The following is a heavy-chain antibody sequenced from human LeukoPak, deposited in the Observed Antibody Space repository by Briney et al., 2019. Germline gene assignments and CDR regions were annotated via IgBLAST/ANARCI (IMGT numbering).Heavy chain of an antibody. J-gene: IGHJ6*02. D-gene: IGHD6-19*01. CDR2: ISSSSSTI. CDR3: AREQWLETYGTDV. CDR1: GFTFSSYS. V-gene: IGHV3-48*01. Sequence: PGGSLRLSCAATGFTFSSYSMNWVRQAQGKGLEWVSYISSSSSTIYYADSVKGRFTISRDNAKNSLYLQMNSLRAEDTAVYYCAREQWLETYGTDVWGQGTTVTVSS.